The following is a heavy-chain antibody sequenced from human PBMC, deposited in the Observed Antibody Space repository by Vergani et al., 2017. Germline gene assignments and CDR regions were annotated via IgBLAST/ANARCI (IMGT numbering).Heavy chain of an antibody. V-gene: IGHV3-23*01. CDR2: LTGGGGST. J-gene: IGHJ4*02. Sequence: EVQLLESGGSLKQPGGSVRLSCAASGFTFSNYAMHWVRQAPGKGLEWFSALTGGGGSTYYADTFKGRFIISRDNSRDTLYLQMNSLRPEDTATYYCVKVAGIYESFFDSWGQGTLVTVSS. D-gene: IGHD1-26*01. CDR3: VKVAGIYESFFDS. CDR1: GFTFSNYA.